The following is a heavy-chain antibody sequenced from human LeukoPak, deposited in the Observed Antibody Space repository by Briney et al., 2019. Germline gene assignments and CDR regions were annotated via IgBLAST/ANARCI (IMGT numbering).Heavy chain of an antibody. Sequence: GGSLRLSCAASGFTFASYAMHWVRQAPGKGLEYVSLIYGDGGTTHYADSVKGRFSISRDNSKNSLYLQMNSLRTEDTAFYYCSQDWWGCSLSWGRGTLVTVSS. CDR2: IYGDGGTT. J-gene: IGHJ4*02. CDR3: SQDWWGCSLS. CDR1: GFTFASYA. V-gene: IGHV3-43*02. D-gene: IGHD2-15*01.